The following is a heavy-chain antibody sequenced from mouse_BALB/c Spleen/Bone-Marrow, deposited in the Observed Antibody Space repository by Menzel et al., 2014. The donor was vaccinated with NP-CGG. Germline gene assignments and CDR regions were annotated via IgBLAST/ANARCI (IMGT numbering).Heavy chain of an antibody. D-gene: IGHD3-1*01. Sequence: VQLKESGAELVRPGALVKLSCKASGLNIKDYYIHWVNQRPEQDLEWIGWITPENGNTIYDPKFQGKARITADTSSNTAYFQLSSLTSEDTAVYYCARGSSGPFVYWGQGTLVTVSA. J-gene: IGHJ3*01. CDR2: ITPENGNT. V-gene: IGHV14-1*02. CDR1: GLNIKDYY. CDR3: ARGSSGPFVY.